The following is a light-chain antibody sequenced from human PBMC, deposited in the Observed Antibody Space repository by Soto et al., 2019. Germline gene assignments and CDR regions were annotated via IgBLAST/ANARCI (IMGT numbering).Light chain of an antibody. CDR3: QQYNNSPWT. J-gene: IGKJ1*01. V-gene: IGKV3-15*01. CDR1: QSVSSN. Sequence: EILMTQSPATLSVSPGERATLSCGASQSVSSNLDWYQQKTGQAPRLLIYTTSTRATGIPARFSGSGSGTEFTLTISSLQSEDFAVYYCQQYNNSPWTFGHGTKVDIK. CDR2: TTS.